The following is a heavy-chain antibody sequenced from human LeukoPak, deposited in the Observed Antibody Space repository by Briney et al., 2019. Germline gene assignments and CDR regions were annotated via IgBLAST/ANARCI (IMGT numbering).Heavy chain of an antibody. CDR1: GFTFSSYA. CDR3: AKPYSGYDIMIG. CDR2: TSGSATET. V-gene: IGHV3-23*01. D-gene: IGHD5-12*01. J-gene: IGHJ4*02. Sequence: GGSLRLSCAASGFTFSSYAMSWVRQAPGKGLEWVSSTSGSATETYFTDSVKGRVAISRDNSKNTLYLQMNSVRDEDTAVYYCAKPYSGYDIMIGWGQGTLVTVSS.